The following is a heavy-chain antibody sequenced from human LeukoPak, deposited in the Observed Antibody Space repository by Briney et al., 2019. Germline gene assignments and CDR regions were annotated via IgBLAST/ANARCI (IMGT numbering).Heavy chain of an antibody. CDR1: GYTFTGYY. CDR3: ARGLQKLRYFDWLRPGGYYYMDV. D-gene: IGHD3-9*01. CDR2: INPNSGGT. Sequence: GASVKVSCKASGYTFTGYYMHWVRQAPGQGLEWMGWINPNSGGTNYAQKFQGRVTMTRDTSISTAYMELSRLRSDDTAVYYCARGLQKLRYFDWLRPGGYYYMDVWGKGTTVTISS. V-gene: IGHV1-2*02. J-gene: IGHJ6*03.